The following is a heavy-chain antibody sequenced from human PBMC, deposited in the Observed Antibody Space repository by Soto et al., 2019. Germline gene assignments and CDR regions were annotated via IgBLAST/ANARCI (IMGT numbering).Heavy chain of an antibody. V-gene: IGHV3-33*06. CDR1: GFTFSSYG. Sequence: QVQLVESGGGVVQPGRSLRLSCAASGFTFSSYGMHWVRQAPGKGLEWVAVIWYDGSNKYYADSVKGRFTISRDNSKNTLYLQMNSLRAEDTAVYYCAKGGKLHDYGMDAWGQGTTVTVSS. D-gene: IGHD1-7*01. J-gene: IGHJ6*02. CDR3: AKGGKLHDYGMDA. CDR2: IWYDGSNK.